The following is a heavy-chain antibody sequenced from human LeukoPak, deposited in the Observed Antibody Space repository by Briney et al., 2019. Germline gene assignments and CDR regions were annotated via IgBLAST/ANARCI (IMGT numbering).Heavy chain of an antibody. J-gene: IGHJ5*02. V-gene: IGHV1-24*01. CDR3: VTGYVRTRFDP. Sequence: ASLKVSCKVSGYTLTALLMHWVREAPGKGLEWMGGFDPEDGVTISAQKFQGRVTMTEETSPDTAYMWLSTPRSQDTAVYYCVTGYVRTRFDPWGQGTLVTVSS. D-gene: IGHD3-10*02. CDR1: GYTLTALL. CDR2: FDPEDGVT.